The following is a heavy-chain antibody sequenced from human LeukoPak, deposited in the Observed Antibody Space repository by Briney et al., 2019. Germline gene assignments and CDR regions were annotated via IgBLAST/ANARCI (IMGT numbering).Heavy chain of an antibody. CDR2: IIPIFGTA. CDR1: GGTFSSYA. Sequence: SVKVSCKASGGTFSSYAISWVRQAPGQGLEWMGGIIPIFGTANYAQKFQGRVTITADKSTSTAYMELSSLRSEDTAVYYCARDNLGYCTNGVCYTGHYFDYWGQGTLVTVSS. D-gene: IGHD2-8*01. CDR3: ARDNLGYCTNGVCYTGHYFDY. J-gene: IGHJ4*02. V-gene: IGHV1-69*06.